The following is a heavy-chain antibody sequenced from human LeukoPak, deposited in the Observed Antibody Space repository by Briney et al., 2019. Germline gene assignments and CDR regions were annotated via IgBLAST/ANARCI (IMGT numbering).Heavy chain of an antibody. CDR3: ARSSGYWTAPNDAFDI. Sequence: GESLKISCKGSGYSFTSYWIGWVRQMPGKGLEWMGIIYPGDSDTRYSPSFQGQVTISADKPISTAYLQWSSLKASDTAMYYCARSSGYWTAPNDAFDIWGQGTMVTVSS. V-gene: IGHV5-51*04. CDR2: IYPGDSDT. CDR1: GYSFTSYW. D-gene: IGHD3-22*01. J-gene: IGHJ3*02.